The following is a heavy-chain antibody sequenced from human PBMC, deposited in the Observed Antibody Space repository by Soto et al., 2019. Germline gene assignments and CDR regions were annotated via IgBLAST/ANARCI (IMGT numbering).Heavy chain of an antibody. CDR3: AIYYCNSVYVDY. J-gene: IGHJ4*02. Sequence: QVQLQESGPGLVKPSPTLSLTCTVSGGSISSGDYSWSWIRQPPGKGLEWIGYIYYSGSTYYNPSLKCRVNISVDTSKNQFSLTLSSVTAADTAVYYCAIYYCNSVYVDYCVQGTLVTVSS. V-gene: IGHV4-30-4*01. CDR2: IYYSGST. D-gene: IGHD2-15*01. CDR1: GGSISSGDYS.